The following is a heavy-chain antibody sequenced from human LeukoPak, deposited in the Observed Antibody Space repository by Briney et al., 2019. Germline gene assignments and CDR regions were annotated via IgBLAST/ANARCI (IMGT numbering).Heavy chain of an antibody. CDR1: EFNFNIYS. CDR3: ARGFGITLVRGVTLYFDC. Sequence: GESLRLSCEASEFNFNIYSMNWVRQAPGKGLEWVSSISHSSDYIYYADSVKGRFTISRDNAKSSLYLQMHSLRAEDTAVYYCARGFGITLVRGVTLYFDCWGPGALVTVSS. J-gene: IGHJ4*02. V-gene: IGHV3-21*01. CDR2: ISHSSDYI. D-gene: IGHD3-10*01.